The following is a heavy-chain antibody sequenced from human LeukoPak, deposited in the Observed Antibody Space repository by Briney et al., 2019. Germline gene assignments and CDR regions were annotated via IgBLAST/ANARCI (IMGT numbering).Heavy chain of an antibody. CDR1: GFTFNNYW. J-gene: IGHJ6*03. Sequence: GGSLRLSCAASGFTFNNYWMAWVRQAPGKGLEWVANIKQDGSEKYYVDSVKGRFTISRDNAKNSLYLQMNSLRVEDTAVYYCARDGVVDFWSGYGTYNHYYMDVWGKGTTVTVSS. CDR3: ARDGVVDFWSGYGTYNHYYMDV. CDR2: IKQDGSEK. D-gene: IGHD3-3*01. V-gene: IGHV3-7*01.